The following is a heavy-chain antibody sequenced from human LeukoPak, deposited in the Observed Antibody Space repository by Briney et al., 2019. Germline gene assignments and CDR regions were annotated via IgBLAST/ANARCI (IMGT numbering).Heavy chain of an antibody. J-gene: IGHJ4*02. CDR3: AGGEDSSSWLDY. CDR2: IYHSGST. Sequence: SETLSLTCAVSGGSISSGDYSWSWIRQPPGKGLEWIGYIYHSGSTYYNPSLKSRVTISVDRSKNQFSLKLSSVTAADTAVYYCAGGEDSSSWLDYWGQGTLVTVSS. V-gene: IGHV4-30-2*01. D-gene: IGHD6-13*01. CDR1: GGSISSGDYS.